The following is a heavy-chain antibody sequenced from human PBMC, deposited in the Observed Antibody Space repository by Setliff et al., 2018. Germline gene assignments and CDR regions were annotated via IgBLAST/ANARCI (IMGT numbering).Heavy chain of an antibody. D-gene: IGHD4-17*01. J-gene: IGHJ4*02. Sequence: GASVKVSCSASGFTFSSYAMTWVRQAPGKGLEWVSSISGSGRTTYYAASVKGRLTISRDNSRNTLFLQMNSLRADDTAVYFCVNARMVTTWGRAYWGQGTLVTVSS. CDR1: GFTFSSYA. CDR2: ISGSGRTT. V-gene: IGHV3-23*01. CDR3: VNARMVTTWGRAY.